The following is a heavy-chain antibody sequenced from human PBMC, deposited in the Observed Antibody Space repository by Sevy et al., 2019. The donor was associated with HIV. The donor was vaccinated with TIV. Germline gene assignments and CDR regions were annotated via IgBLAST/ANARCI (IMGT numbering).Heavy chain of an antibody. CDR3: ARVGGYSYGSYFKH. Sequence: GESLKISCAASGFTFSSYAMHWVRQAPGKGLEWVAVISYDGSNKYYADSVKGRFTISRDNSKNTLYLQMNSLRAEDTAVYYCARVGGYSYGSYFKHWGQGTLVTVSS. CDR2: ISYDGSNK. V-gene: IGHV3-30*04. J-gene: IGHJ1*01. D-gene: IGHD5-18*01. CDR1: GFTFSSYA.